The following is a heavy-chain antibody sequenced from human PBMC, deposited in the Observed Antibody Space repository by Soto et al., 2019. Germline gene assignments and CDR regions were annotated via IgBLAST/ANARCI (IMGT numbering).Heavy chain of an antibody. V-gene: IGHV3-15*07. CDR2: IKSKTDGGTT. Sequence: EVQLVESGGGLVKPGGSLRLSCAASGFTFSNAWMNWVRQAPGKGLEWVGRIKSKTDGGTTDYAAPVKGRFTISRDDSNNTLYLQMNSLKTEDTAVYYGTTDRGYQLLLHYWGQGTLVTVSS. J-gene: IGHJ4*02. CDR3: TTDRGYQLLLHY. CDR1: GFTFSNAW. D-gene: IGHD2-2*01.